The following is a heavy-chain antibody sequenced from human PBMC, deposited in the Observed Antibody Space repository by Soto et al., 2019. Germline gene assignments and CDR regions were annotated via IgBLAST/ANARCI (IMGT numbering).Heavy chain of an antibody. J-gene: IGHJ4*02. V-gene: IGHV4-39*01. D-gene: IGHD6-19*01. CDR2: IYYSGST. CDR3: ARLGQWLLRTHRDY. Sequence: PSETLSLTCTVSGGSISSSSYYWGWIRQPPGKGLEWIGSIYYSGSTYYNPSLKSRVTISVDTSKNQFSLKLSSVTAADTAVYYCARLGQWLLRTHRDYWGQGTLVTVSS. CDR1: GGSISSSSYY.